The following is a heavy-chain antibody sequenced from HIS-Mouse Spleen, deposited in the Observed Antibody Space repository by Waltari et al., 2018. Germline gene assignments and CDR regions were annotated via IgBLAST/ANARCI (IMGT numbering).Heavy chain of an antibody. CDR1: GGSTSSSSYY. V-gene: IGHV4-39*07. D-gene: IGHD6-13*01. CDR3: AREIPYSSSWYDWYFDL. CDR2: IYYSGST. J-gene: IGHJ2*01. Sequence: QLQLQESGPGLVKPSETLSLTCTVAGGSTSSSSYYWSWIRQPPGKGLECIGSIYYSGSTYYNPSLKSRVTISVDTSKNQFSLKLSSVTAADTAVYYCAREIPYSSSWYDWYFDLWGRGTLVTVSS.